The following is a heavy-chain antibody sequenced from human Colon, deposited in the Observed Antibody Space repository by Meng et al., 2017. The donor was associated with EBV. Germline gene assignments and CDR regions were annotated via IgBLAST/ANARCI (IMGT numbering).Heavy chain of an antibody. Sequence: HPQRWVAGLLKPSQTLSLTCAVLGGSFSGNFWTWIRQSPGEGLEWIGEIHHSGSTKYNPSLKNRVSISLDTSKKQFSLQLTSVTAADTAVYFCARDPAQEDFDTSGYMYDSWGPGTLVTVSS. CDR3: ARDPAQEDFDTSGYMYDS. D-gene: IGHD3-22*01. J-gene: IGHJ5*01. CDR1: GGSFSGNF. CDR2: IHHSGST. V-gene: IGHV4-34*02.